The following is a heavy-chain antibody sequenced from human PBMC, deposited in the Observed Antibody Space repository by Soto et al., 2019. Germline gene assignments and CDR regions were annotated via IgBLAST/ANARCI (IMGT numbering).Heavy chain of an antibody. CDR1: GGSISSGNYY. V-gene: IGHV4-30-4*01. CDR3: ATMGTPATGLYYFDY. CDR2: ISYSGSA. D-gene: IGHD2-15*01. J-gene: IGHJ4*02. Sequence: SETLSLTCTVSGGSISSGNYYWSCIRQPPGKGLEWIGFISYSGSAYYNPSLKSRVTISVDTSKNQFSLNLSFVTAAATAVYYCATMGTPATGLYYFDYWGQGTLVTVSS.